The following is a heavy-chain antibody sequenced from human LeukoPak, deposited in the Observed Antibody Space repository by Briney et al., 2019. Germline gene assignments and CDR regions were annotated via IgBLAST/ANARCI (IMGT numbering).Heavy chain of an antibody. CDR1: GYSFTDYY. CDR3: ATDRRSGYDFDY. Sequence: PTASLQVSCKASGYSFTDYYIHWVRQAPGQGLEWMGWINPFSGGTKYAQKFQGWVTMTRDTSISTAYMELSSLRSEDTAVYYCATDRRSGYDFDYWGQGTLVTVSS. CDR2: INPFSGGT. V-gene: IGHV1-2*04. J-gene: IGHJ4*02. D-gene: IGHD5-12*01.